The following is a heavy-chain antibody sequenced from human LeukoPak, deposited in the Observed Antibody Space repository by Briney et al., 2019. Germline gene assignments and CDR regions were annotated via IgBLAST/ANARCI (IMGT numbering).Heavy chain of an antibody. J-gene: IGHJ6*04. V-gene: IGHV3-48*03. CDR2: ISSSGSTI. CDR1: GFTFDDYG. Sequence: GGSLRLSCAASGFTFDDYGMNWVRQAPGKGLEWVSYISSSGSTIYYADSVKGRFTISRDNAKNSLYPQMNSLRAEDTAVYYCAELGITMIGGVWGKGTTVTISS. CDR3: AELGITMIGGV. D-gene: IGHD3-10*02.